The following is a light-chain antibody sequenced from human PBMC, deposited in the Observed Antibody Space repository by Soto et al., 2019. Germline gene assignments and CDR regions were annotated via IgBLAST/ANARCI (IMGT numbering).Light chain of an antibody. CDR3: YLYYVDSVI. J-gene: IGLJ2*01. CDR1: TGAVTSGPY. V-gene: IGLV7-46*01. CDR2: DTS. Sequence: QAVVTQEPSLTVSPGGTVTLTCGSSTGAVTSGPYPYWFQQKPGQAPTTLIYDTSNKHSWTPARFSGSLVGVKAALTLSGARPEDEAKYYCYLYYVDSVIFGGGTKLTVL.